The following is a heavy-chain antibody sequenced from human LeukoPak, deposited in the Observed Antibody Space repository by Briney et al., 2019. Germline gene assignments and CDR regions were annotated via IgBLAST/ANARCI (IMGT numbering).Heavy chain of an antibody. CDR1: GDC. CDR2: INHSGST. Sequence: GDCRIMINKPPGKGLEWIGEINHSGSTNYNPSLKSRVTISVDTSKNQFSLKLSSVTAADTAVYYCARRRRITMIVVGHFDYWGQGTLVSVSS. J-gene: IGHJ4*02. V-gene: IGHV4-34*01. CDR3: ARRRRITMIVVGHFDY. D-gene: IGHD3-22*01.